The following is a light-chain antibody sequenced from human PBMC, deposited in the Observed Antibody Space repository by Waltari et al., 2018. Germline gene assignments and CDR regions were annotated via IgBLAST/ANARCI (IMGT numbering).Light chain of an antibody. CDR3: QQCGSSPLT. V-gene: IGKV3-20*01. CDR1: QSVRSNY. Sequence: EIVLTQSPDTLSLSPGERATLSCRASQSVRSNYFAWYQQKPGQAPRLLISDASIRAPGIPDRFSVSGSGTDFTLTISRLEPEDFAVYYCQQCGSSPLTFGGGTKVEIK. CDR2: DAS. J-gene: IGKJ4*01.